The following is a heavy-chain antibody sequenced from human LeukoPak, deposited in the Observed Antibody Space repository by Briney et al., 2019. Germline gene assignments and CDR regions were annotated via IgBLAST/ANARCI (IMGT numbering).Heavy chain of an antibody. CDR2: ISGSGGST. D-gene: IGHD6-13*01. Sequence: GGSLRLSCAASGFTFSSYAMSWVRQAPGKGLEWVSAISGSGGSTYYADSVKGRFTISRDNSKNTLYLQMNSLRAEDTAVYYCARDRAIAAAGRGAFDIWGQGTMVTVSS. CDR3: ARDRAIAAAGRGAFDI. V-gene: IGHV3-23*01. CDR1: GFTFSSYA. J-gene: IGHJ3*02.